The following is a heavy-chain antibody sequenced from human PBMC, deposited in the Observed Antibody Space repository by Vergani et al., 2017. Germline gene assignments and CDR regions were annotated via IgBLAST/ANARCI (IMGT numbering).Heavy chain of an antibody. J-gene: IGHJ4*02. D-gene: IGHD3-9*01. CDR1: GYTFSNYY. CDR3: ARGVYGILTGYRY. V-gene: IGHV1-46*03. CDR2: INPSGGHT. Sequence: QVQVVQSGAEVKKSGASVKVSCKTSGYTFSNYYMHWVRQAPGQGLEWMGIINPSGGHTNYAQKFQGRVTMTRDTSTSTVYMELSSLRSEDTAIYYCARGVYGILTGYRYWGQGTLVTGSA.